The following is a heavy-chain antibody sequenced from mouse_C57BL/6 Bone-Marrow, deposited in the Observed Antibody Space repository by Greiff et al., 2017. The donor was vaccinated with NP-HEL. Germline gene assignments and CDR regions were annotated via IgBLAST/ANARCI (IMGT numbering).Heavy chain of an antibody. Sequence: EVKLVESGGGLVKPGGSLKLSCAASGFTFSSYAMSWVRQTPEKRLEWVATISDDGSYTYYPDNVKGRFTISRDNAKNNLYLQMSHLKSEDTAMYYCARDYYSNYPFAYGGQGTLVTVSA. CDR3: ARDYYSNYPFAY. CDR1: GFTFSSYA. J-gene: IGHJ3*01. D-gene: IGHD2-5*01. CDR2: ISDDGSYT. V-gene: IGHV5-4*01.